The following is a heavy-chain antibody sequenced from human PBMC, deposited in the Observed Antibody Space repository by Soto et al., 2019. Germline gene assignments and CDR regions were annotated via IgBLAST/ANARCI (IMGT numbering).Heavy chain of an antibody. J-gene: IGHJ6*02. CDR2: ISYDGSNK. CDR3: ARGDTQVEAARMYYGMDV. V-gene: IGHV3-30*03. CDR1: GFTFSSYG. D-gene: IGHD6-6*01. Sequence: GGSLRLSCAASGFTFSSYGMHWVRQAPGKGLEWVAVISYDGSNKYYADSVKGRFTISRDNSKNTLYLQMDSLRAEDTAVYYCARGDTQVEAARMYYGMDVWGQGTTVTVSS.